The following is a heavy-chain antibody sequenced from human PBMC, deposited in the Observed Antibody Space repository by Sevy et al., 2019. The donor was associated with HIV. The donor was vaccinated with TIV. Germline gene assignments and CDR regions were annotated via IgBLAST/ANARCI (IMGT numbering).Heavy chain of an antibody. CDR2: ISRSGGST. V-gene: IGHV3-23*01. J-gene: IGHJ6*02. Sequence: GGSLRLSCAASGFTFSIYAMSWVRQAPGKGLEWVSSISRSGGSTHYADSVKGRLTISRDNSKSTLFLQMNSLRAEDTAVYYCAKVDVVVPVADYGLDVWGQGTTVTVYS. CDR1: GFTFSIYA. CDR3: AKVDVVVPVADYGLDV. D-gene: IGHD2-2*01.